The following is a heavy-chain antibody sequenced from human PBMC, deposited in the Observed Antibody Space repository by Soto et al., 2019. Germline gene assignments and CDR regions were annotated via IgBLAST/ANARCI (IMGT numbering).Heavy chain of an antibody. CDR2: ISGSGGST. J-gene: IGHJ4*02. CDR1: GFTFSSYA. Sequence: GGSLRLSCAASGFTFSSYAMSWVRQAPGKGLEWVSAISGSGGSTYYADPVKGRFTISRDNSKNTLYLQMNSLRAEDTAVYYCAKVFGYYYDSSGYYPDYWGQGTLVTVSS. CDR3: AKVFGYYYDSSGYYPDY. D-gene: IGHD3-22*01. V-gene: IGHV3-23*01.